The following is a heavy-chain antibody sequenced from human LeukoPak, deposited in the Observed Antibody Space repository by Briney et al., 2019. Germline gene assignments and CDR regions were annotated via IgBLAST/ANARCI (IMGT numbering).Heavy chain of an antibody. J-gene: IGHJ4*02. D-gene: IGHD2-15*01. CDR1: GGSFSAYY. Sequence: PSETLFLTCDVYGGSFSAYYWSWIRQPPGKGLEWIGEINHSGGTNYSPSLKSRVSISVDTSKNQFSLKLNSVTAADTAIYFCARVGCSGGSCYRKYYFDNWGQGTPVTVSS. CDR2: INHSGGT. CDR3: ARVGCSGGSCYRKYYFDN. V-gene: IGHV4-34*01.